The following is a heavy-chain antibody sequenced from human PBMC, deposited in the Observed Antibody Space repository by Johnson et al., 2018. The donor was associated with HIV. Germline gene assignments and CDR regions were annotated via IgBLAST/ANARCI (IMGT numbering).Heavy chain of an antibody. D-gene: IGHD6-13*01. CDR3: TTDRGSSSSEEDAFDI. V-gene: IGHV3-30*14. CDR2: ISFDGSNE. Sequence: QVQLVESGGGVVQPGRSVRLSCAASGLSFSDYGMHWVRQAPGKGLEWVAVISFDGSNEYYTDSVKGRFTISRDNSKNTLYLQMKSLKTEDTAVYYCTTDRGSSSSEEDAFDIWGQGTMVTVSS. J-gene: IGHJ3*02. CDR1: GLSFSDYG.